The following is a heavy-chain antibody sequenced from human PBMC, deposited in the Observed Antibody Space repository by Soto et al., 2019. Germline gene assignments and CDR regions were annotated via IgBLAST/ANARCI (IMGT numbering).Heavy chain of an antibody. CDR2: INAGNGNT. CDR3: AREPKIYDFWSGYPPGNYFDY. J-gene: IGHJ4*02. D-gene: IGHD3-3*01. Sequence: ASVKVSCKASGYTFTSYGMHWVRQAPGQRLEWMRWINAGNGNTKYSQKFQGRVTITRDTSASTAYMELSSLRSEETAVYYCAREPKIYDFWSGYPPGNYFDYWGQGTLVTVSS. V-gene: IGHV1-3*01. CDR1: GYTFTSYG.